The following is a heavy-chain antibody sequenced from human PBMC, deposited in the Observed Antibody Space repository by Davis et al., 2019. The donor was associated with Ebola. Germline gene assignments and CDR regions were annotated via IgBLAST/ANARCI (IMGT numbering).Heavy chain of an antibody. J-gene: IGHJ6*04. Sequence: HSQTLSLTCAISGDSVYGKNGAWNWIRQSPSRGLEWLGRTYYTSKWFNDYAVSVKSRITINPDTSKNQFSLHLNSVTPEDTAVYYCARGWLRSGLDVWGKGAAVIVSS. D-gene: IGHD5-12*01. CDR3: ARGWLRSGLDV. V-gene: IGHV6-1*01. CDR2: TYYTSKWFN. CDR1: GDSVYGKNGA.